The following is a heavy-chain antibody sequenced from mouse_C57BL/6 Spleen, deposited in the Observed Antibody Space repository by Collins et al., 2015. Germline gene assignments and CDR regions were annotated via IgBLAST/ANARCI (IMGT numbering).Heavy chain of an antibody. CDR2: INPNNGGT. Sequence: EVQLQQSGPELVKPGASVKISCKASGYTFTDYYMNWVKQSHGKSLEWIGDINPNNGGTSYNQKFKGKATLTVDKSSSTAYMELRSLTSEDSAVYYCARRGSWDWYFDVWGTGTTVTVSS. CDR1: GYTFTDYY. V-gene: IGHV1-26*01. J-gene: IGHJ1*03. CDR3: ARRGSWDWYFDV.